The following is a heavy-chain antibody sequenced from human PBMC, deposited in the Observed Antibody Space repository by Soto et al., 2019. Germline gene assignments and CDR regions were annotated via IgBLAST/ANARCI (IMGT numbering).Heavy chain of an antibody. CDR3: ARDIISLLWFGELQDYFDY. V-gene: IGHV3-7*03. D-gene: IGHD3-10*01. CDR1: GFTFGSYW. Sequence: PGGSLRLSCAASGFTFGSYWMSWFRQAPGKGLEWVANIKQDGSEKYYVDSVKGRFTISRDNAKNSLYLQMNSLRAEDTAVYYCARDIISLLWFGELQDYFDYWGQGTLVTVSS. CDR2: IKQDGSEK. J-gene: IGHJ4*02.